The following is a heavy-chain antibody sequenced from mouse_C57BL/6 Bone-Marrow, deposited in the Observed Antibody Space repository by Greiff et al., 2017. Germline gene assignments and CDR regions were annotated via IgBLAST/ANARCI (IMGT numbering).Heavy chain of an antibody. D-gene: IGHD1-1*01. V-gene: IGHV1-72*01. CDR2: IDPHSGGT. CDR3: ARPYYGSSYFDY. CDR1: GYTFTSYW. J-gene: IGHJ2*01. Sequence: QVQLKQPGAELVKPGASVKLSCKASGYTFTSYWMHWVKQRPGRGLEWIGRIDPHSGGTKYNEKFKSKATLTVDKPSSTAYMQLSSLTSEDSAVYYCARPYYGSSYFDYWGQGTTLTVSS.